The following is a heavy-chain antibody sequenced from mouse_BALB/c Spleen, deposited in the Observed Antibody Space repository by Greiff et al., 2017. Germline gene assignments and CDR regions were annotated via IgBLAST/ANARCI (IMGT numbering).Heavy chain of an antibody. D-gene: IGHD3-2*01. J-gene: IGHJ4*01. V-gene: IGHV5-6-4*01. CDR2: ISSGGSYT. CDR1: GFTFSSYT. CDR3: TSLDSSGLYAMDY. Sequence: EVKVVESGGGLVKPGGSLKLSCAASGFTFSSYTMSWVRQTPEKRLEWVATISSGGSYTYYPDSVKGRFTISRDNAKNTLYLQMSSLKSEDTAMYYCTSLDSSGLYAMDYWGQGTSVIVSS.